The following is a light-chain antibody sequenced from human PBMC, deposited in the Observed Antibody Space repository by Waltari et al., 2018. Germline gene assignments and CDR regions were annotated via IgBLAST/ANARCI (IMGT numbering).Light chain of an antibody. V-gene: IGKV1-5*03. CDR3: QQDSSFST. CDR2: MAS. J-gene: IGKJ2*01. Sequence: DIQITQSPSTLSASLGDRVTISCRASQSVGTWLAWYQQKPGKAPKLLIYMASSLESGVPSRFTRSASGTEFTLTIRSLQPDDFATYSCQQDSSFSTFGQGTQVDI. CDR1: QSVGTW.